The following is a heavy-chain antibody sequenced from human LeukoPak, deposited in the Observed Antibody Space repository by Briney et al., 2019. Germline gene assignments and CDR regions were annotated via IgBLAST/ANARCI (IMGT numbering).Heavy chain of an antibody. V-gene: IGHV3-66*01. Sequence: GGSLRLSCAVSGFNVSSTYLNWVRQAPGKGPELVSVIYSGGSTYYADSVKGRFTISRDNSKNTLYLQMNSLRAEDTAVYHCARVGSRTAQFDYWGQGTLVTVSS. J-gene: IGHJ4*02. CDR3: ARVGSRTAQFDY. CDR2: IYSGGST. CDR1: GFNVSSTY. D-gene: IGHD2-15*01.